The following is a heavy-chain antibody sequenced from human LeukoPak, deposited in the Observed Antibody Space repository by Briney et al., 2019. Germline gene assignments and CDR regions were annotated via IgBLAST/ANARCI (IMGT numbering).Heavy chain of an antibody. CDR3: ARDPSRRGDAFDI. Sequence: GRSLRLSCAASGFTFSSYGMHWVRQAPGKGLEWVAVIWYDGSNKYYADSVKGRFTISRDNSKNTLYLQMNSLRAEDTAVYYCARDPSRRGDAFDIWGQGTMVTVSS. CDR2: IWYDGSNK. J-gene: IGHJ3*02. CDR1: GFTFSSYG. V-gene: IGHV3-33*01.